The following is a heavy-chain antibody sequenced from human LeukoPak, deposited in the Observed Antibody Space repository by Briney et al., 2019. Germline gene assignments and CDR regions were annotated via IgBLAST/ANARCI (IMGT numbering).Heavy chain of an antibody. Sequence: PSETLSLTCTVSGGSISSYYWSWIRQPAGKGLEWIGRIYTSGSTNYNPSLKSRVTMSVDTSKNQFSLKLSSVTAADTAVYHCRGQPVLRFLEAVDYWGQGTLVTVSS. CDR2: IYTSGST. CDR1: GGSISSYY. J-gene: IGHJ4*02. CDR3: RGQPVLRFLEAVDY. V-gene: IGHV4-4*07. D-gene: IGHD3-3*01.